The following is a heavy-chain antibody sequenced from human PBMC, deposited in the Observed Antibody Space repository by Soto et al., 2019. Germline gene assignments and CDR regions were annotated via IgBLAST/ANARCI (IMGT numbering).Heavy chain of an antibody. J-gene: IGHJ5*02. D-gene: IGHD3-16*02. CDR2: IYYSGST. V-gene: IGHV4-31*03. Sequence: QVQLQESGPGLVKPSQTLSLTCTVSGGSISSGGYYWSWIRQHPGKGLEWIGYIYYSGSTYYNPSLKSRVTISVDTSKNQFSLKLSSVTAADTAVYYCAREKKDDYIWGSYRYTGWFDPWGQGTLVTVSS. CDR3: AREKKDDYIWGSYRYTGWFDP. CDR1: GGSISSGGYY.